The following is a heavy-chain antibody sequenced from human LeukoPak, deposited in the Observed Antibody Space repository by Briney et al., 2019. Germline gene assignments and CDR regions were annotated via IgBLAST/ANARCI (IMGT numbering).Heavy chain of an antibody. J-gene: IGHJ4*02. CDR3: ARASGGNWNY. CDR2: INPSGGST. CDR1: GYTFTSYY. Sequence: ASVKVSCKASGYTFTSYYMHWGRQAPGQGLEWMGIINPSGGSTSYAQKFQGRVTLTRDTSTSTVYMELSSLRSDDTAVYYCARASGGNWNYWGQGTLVTVSS. V-gene: IGHV1-46*01. D-gene: IGHD1-20*01.